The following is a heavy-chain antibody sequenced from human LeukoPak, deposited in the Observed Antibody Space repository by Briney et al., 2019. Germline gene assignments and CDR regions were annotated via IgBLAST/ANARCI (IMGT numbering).Heavy chain of an antibody. Sequence: ASVKVSCKASGYTFTSYGISWVRQAPGQGLEWMGWISAYNGNTNYAQKLQGRVTMTTDTSTSTAYMELRSLRSDDTAVYYCARVYYDYVWGSYRLWYFDYWGQGTLVTVSS. CDR3: ARVYYDYVWGSYRLWYFDY. CDR1: GYTFTSYG. V-gene: IGHV1-18*01. D-gene: IGHD3-16*02. CDR2: ISAYNGNT. J-gene: IGHJ4*02.